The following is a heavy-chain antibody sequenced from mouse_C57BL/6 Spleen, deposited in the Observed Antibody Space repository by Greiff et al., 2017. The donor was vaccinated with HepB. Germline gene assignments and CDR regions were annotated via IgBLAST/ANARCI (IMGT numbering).Heavy chain of an antibody. D-gene: IGHD1-1*01. J-gene: IGHJ4*01. CDR1: GYAFSSSW. V-gene: IGHV1-82*01. CDR2: IYPGDGDT. CDR3: ARPVKRGAMDY. Sequence: QVQLQQSGPELVKPGASVKISCKASGYAFSSSWMNWVKQRPGKGLEWIGLIYPGDGDTNYNGKFKGKATLTADKSSSTAYMQLSSLTSEDSAVYFCARPVKRGAMDYWGQGTSVTVSS.